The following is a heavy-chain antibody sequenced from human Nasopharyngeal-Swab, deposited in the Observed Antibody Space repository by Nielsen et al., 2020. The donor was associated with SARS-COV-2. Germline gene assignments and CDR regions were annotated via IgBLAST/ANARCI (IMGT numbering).Heavy chain of an antibody. Sequence: GRPRRLAWAAAGFTFSSYWMSWVRQAPGKWLEWVAHIKQSGSGQYYVDSVKGRFTISRDNAKNSLSLQMNSLRAEDTAVYYCARYCSTTSCPRGFDYWGQGTLVTVSS. D-gene: IGHD2-2*01. J-gene: IGHJ4*02. CDR2: IKQSGSGQ. CDR3: ARYCSTTSCPRGFDY. CDR1: GFTFSSYW. V-gene: IGHV3-7*01.